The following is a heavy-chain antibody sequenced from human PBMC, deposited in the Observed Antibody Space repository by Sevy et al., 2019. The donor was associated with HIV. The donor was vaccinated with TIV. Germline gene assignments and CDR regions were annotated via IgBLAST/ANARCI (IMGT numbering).Heavy chain of an antibody. D-gene: IGHD1-1*01. CDR2: ISHDDRTT. J-gene: IGHJ4*02. Sequence: GGSLRLSCAASGFTFSTYAMHWLRQAPGKGLEWVAVISHDDRTTYYADSVKGRFTISRDNSKNTLYLQMDSLRPEDTTIYYCARDPGNSGNYWGQGTLVTVSS. CDR1: GFTFSTYA. V-gene: IGHV3-30*04. CDR3: ARDPGNSGNY.